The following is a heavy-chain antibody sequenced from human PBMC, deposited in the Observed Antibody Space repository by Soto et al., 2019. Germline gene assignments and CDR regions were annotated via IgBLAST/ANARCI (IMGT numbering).Heavy chain of an antibody. CDR2: ISAYNGNT. Sequence: QVQLVQSGAEVKKPGASVKVSCKASGYTFTSYGISWVRQAPGQGLEWMGWISAYNGNTKYAQKLQGRVTMTTDTATSTAYMYMSSLQSDGTGVYYCARDLALALIDYWGEGELVTVAT. CDR3: ARDLALALIDY. J-gene: IGHJ4*02. D-gene: IGHD6-19*01. V-gene: IGHV1-18*01. CDR1: GYTFTSYG.